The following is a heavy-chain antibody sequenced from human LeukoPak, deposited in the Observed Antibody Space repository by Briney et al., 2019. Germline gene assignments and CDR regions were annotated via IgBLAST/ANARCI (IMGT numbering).Heavy chain of an antibody. Sequence: PGESLRLSCAASGFAFSGYSMTWVRQAPGKGLEWVSYISSSSVRSTTYYADSVKGRFIISRDNAKNSLYLQMNSLRVDDTAIYYCARKNGYCSSTSCYLFDYWGQGTLVAVSS. CDR2: ISSSSVRSTT. CDR3: ARKNGYCSSTSCYLFDY. V-gene: IGHV3-48*01. D-gene: IGHD2-2*01. CDR1: GFAFSGYS. J-gene: IGHJ4*02.